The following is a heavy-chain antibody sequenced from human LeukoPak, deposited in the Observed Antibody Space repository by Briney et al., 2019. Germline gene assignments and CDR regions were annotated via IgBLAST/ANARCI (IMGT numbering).Heavy chain of an antibody. CDR3: ARAQRYFDWLSLDY. J-gene: IGHJ4*02. CDR2: IYYSGST. D-gene: IGHD3-9*01. V-gene: IGHV4-59*01. Sequence: PSETLSLTCTVSGGSISSYYWSWIRQPPGKGLEWIGYIYYSGSTNYNPSLKSRVTISVDTSKNQFSLKLSSVTAADTAVYYCARAQRYFDWLSLDYWGQGTLVTVSS. CDR1: GGSISSYY.